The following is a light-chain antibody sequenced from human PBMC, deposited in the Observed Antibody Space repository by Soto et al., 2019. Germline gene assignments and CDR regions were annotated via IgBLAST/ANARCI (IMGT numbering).Light chain of an antibody. Sequence: EIVLTQSPGTLSLSPGERATLSCRASQSVSSSYLAWYQQKPGQAPRLLIYGASSRATGIPDRFSGSGSGTGLTLTISRLEPEDVAVDYCQQYGSSPRTFGGGTKVEIK. CDR2: GAS. V-gene: IGKV3-20*01. CDR1: QSVSSSY. J-gene: IGKJ4*01. CDR3: QQYGSSPRT.